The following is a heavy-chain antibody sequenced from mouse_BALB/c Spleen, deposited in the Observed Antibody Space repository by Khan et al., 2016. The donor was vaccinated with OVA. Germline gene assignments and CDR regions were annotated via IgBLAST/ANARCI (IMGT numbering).Heavy chain of an antibody. D-gene: IGHD2-14*01. CDR1: GYTFNSHT. J-gene: IGHJ4*01. Sequence: VQLQQSGAELARPGASVKMSCKASGYTFNSHTMHWVKQRPGQGLEWIGYINPRSGYTQYNPKFNDKAALTADISSSTAYMQLSSLTSEDSAVYYWTRRTTEYALDYWGQGTTVTVSS. V-gene: IGHV1-4*01. CDR2: INPRSGYT. CDR3: TRRTTEYALDY.